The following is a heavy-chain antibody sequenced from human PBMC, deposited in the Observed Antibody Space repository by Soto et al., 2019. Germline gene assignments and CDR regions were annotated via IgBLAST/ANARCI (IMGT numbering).Heavy chain of an antibody. Sequence: QLQLQESGPGLVKPSETLSLTCTVSGVSISSSSYYWGWSRQPPGTGMEWIGSLYYIGSTYYNPSLKSRVTISVDTSKNQFSLKLSSVTAADTAVYYCARRGYSGYDSLDDFDIWGQGTMVTVSS. CDR1: GVSISSSSYY. D-gene: IGHD5-12*01. J-gene: IGHJ3*02. CDR3: ARRGYSGYDSLDDFDI. V-gene: IGHV4-39*01. CDR2: LYYIGST.